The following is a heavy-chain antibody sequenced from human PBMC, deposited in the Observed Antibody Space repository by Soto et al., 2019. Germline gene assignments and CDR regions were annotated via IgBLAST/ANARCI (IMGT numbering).Heavy chain of an antibody. CDR3: AGDRGGPTRTNNVEPEF. CDR1: GFIFSSYG. D-gene: IGHD2-15*01. CDR2: IWYDGSDK. V-gene: IGHV3-33*01. J-gene: IGHJ4*02. Sequence: QVQLVESGGGVVQPGRSLRLSCAASGFIFSSYGMHWVRQAPGKGLEWVAVIWYDGSDKYYADSVKGRFTISRDNSKNKLDLQMNSLRAEDKAVYYCAGDRGGPTRTNNVEPEFWGQGTLVTVSS.